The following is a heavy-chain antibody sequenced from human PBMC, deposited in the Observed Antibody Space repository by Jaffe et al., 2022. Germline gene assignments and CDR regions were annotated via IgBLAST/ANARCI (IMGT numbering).Heavy chain of an antibody. CDR1: GYSISSGYY. V-gene: IGHV4-38-2*02. J-gene: IGHJ4*02. Sequence: QVQLQESGPGLVKPSETLSLTCVVAGYSISSGYYWGWIRQPPGKGLEWIGSIYHSGSTYYSPSLKSRVTISVDTSKNQFSLRLSSVTAADTAVYYCARDPSYAVTYYFDSWGQGTLVTVSS. CDR3: ARDPSYAVTYYFDS. D-gene: IGHD3-10*01. CDR2: IYHSGST.